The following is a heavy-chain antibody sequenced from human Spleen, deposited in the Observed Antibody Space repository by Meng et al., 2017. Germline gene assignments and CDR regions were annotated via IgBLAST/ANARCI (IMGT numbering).Heavy chain of an antibody. D-gene: IGHD2-21*01. Sequence: QVQLQESGPGLVKPSETLSLICPVSGGSISSGDYYRSWLRQPPGKGLEWIGYIYNSGSTYYNPSLKSRVTISVDTSKNQFSLKLRFVTAADTAVYFCAREGRSHQVGVSVYWGQGNLVTVSS. V-gene: IGHV4-30-4*01. J-gene: IGHJ4*02. CDR1: GGSISSGDYY. CDR2: IYNSGST. CDR3: AREGRSHQVGVSVY.